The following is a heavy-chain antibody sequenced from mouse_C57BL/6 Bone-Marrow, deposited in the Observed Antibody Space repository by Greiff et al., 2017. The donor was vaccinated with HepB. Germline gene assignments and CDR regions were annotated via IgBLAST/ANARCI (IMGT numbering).Heavy chain of an antibody. CDR1: GFTFSDYG. CDR3: ASLYGSSPY. V-gene: IGHV5-17*03. D-gene: IGHD1-1*01. CDR2: ISSGSSTI. J-gene: IGHJ3*01. Sequence: DVQLVESGGGLVKPGGSLKLSCAASGFTFSDYGMHWVRQAPEKGLEWVAYISSGSSTIYYADTVKGRFTISRDNAKNNLYLQMSHLKSEDTAMYYCASLYGSSPYWGQGTLVTVSA.